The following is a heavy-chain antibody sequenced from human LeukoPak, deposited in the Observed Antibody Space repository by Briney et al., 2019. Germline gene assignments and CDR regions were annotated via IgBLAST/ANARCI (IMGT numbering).Heavy chain of an antibody. J-gene: IGHJ4*02. CDR2: FDPGDGET. V-gene: IGHV1-24*01. CDR3: PAVDGIRYFDWLLYPPFDY. CDR1: VYTLPELS. D-gene: IGHD3-9*01. Sequence: ASEKVFCKISVYTLPELSMHWVRQAPGKGLEWMGGFDPGDGETIYAQKFQGRVTMTEDTSTDTAYMELSSLRSEDTAVYFFPAVDGIRYFDWLLYPPFDYWGQGTLVTVSS.